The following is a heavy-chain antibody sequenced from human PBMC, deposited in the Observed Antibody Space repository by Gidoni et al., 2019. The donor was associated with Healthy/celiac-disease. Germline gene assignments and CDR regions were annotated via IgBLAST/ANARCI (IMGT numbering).Heavy chain of an antibody. CDR3: AKDMAGGSGRADP. Sequence: EVQLLESGGGLVQPGGSMRLSCAASGFTFSSYAMSWVRQAPGKGLEWVSAISGIGGSTYYADSVKGRFTISRDNSKNTLYLQMNSLRAEDTAVYYCAKDMAGGSGRADPWGQVTLVTVSS. D-gene: IGHD3-10*01. V-gene: IGHV3-23*01. CDR2: ISGIGGST. CDR1: GFTFSSYA. J-gene: IGHJ5*02.